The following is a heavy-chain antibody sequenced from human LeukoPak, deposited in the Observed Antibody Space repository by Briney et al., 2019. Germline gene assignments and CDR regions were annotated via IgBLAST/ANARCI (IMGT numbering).Heavy chain of an antibody. V-gene: IGHV1-2*02. Sequence: AASVKVSCKASGYTFTGYYIYWVRQAPGQGLEWMGWIHPNSGGTKYAQKFQGRVTMTRDTSISTAYMELSSLRSDDTAVYFCARRPSGSFDYWGQGTLVTVSS. CDR3: ARRPSGSFDY. CDR2: IHPNSGGT. CDR1: GYTFTGYY. J-gene: IGHJ4*02. D-gene: IGHD1-26*01.